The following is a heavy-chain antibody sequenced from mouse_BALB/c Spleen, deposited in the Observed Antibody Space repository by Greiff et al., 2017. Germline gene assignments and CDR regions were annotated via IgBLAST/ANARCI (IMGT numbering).Heavy chain of an antibody. CDR2: ISDGGSYT. Sequence: EVMLVESGGGLVKPGGSLKLSCAASGFTFSDYYMYWVRQTPEKRLEWVATISDGGSYTYYPDSVKGRFTISRDNAKNNLYLQMSSLKSEDTAMYYCARSLYDGYMFAYWGQGTLVTVSA. J-gene: IGHJ3*01. CDR3: ARSLYDGYMFAY. D-gene: IGHD2-3*01. V-gene: IGHV5-4*02. CDR1: GFTFSDYY.